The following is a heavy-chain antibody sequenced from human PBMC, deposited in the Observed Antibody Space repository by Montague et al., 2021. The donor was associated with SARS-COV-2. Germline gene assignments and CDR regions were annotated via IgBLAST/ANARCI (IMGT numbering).Heavy chain of an antibody. CDR3: ARVGRQQLVRLSGVDV. J-gene: IGHJ6*02. Sequence: ETLSLTCTVSGGSISSSSYYWGWIRQPPGKGLEWIGSIYYSGIAYYNPSLRSRVTISVDTSKNQFSLKLSSVTAADTAVYYCARVGRQQLVRLSGVDVWGQGTRVTVAS. D-gene: IGHD6-13*01. V-gene: IGHV4-39*07. CDR1: GGSISSSSYY. CDR2: IYYSGIA.